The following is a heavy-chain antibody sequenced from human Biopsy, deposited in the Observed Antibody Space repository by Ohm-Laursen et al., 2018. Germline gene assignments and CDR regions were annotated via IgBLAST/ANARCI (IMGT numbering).Heavy chain of an antibody. J-gene: IGHJ4*02. CDR2: VYYSGST. Sequence: SQTLSLTWCVSGGSISSRNHYWGWLRQPPGKGLEWIGHVYYSGSTFYNSSLESRVTVSVDTSKNQFHLRLTSMSASDTAVYYCARHSLDDFWSGAYYYFDYWGLGTLVTVSS. CDR3: ARHSLDDFWSGAYYYFDY. D-gene: IGHD3-3*01. CDR1: GGSISSRNHY. V-gene: IGHV4-39*01.